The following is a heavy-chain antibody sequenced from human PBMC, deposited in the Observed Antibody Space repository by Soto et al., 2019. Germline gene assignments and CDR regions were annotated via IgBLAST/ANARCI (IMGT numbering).Heavy chain of an antibody. J-gene: IGHJ3*02. CDR2: ISAYNGNT. CDR1: GYTFTSYG. D-gene: IGHD2-15*01. CDR3: ARVGGDIVVVVADVGAFDI. V-gene: IGHV1-18*01. Sequence: GASVKVSCKASGYTFTSYGISWVRQAPGQGLEWMGWISAYNGNTNYAQKLQGRVTMTTDTSTSTAYMGLRSLRSDDTAVYYCARVGGDIVVVVADVGAFDIWGQGTMVTVSS.